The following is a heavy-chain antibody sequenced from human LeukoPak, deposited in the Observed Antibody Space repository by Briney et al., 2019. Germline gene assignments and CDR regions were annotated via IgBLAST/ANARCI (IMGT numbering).Heavy chain of an antibody. CDR1: GFTFSSYS. Sequence: GGSLRLSCAASGFTFSSYSMNWVRQAPGKGLEWVSSISSSSSYIYYADSVKGRFTISRDNAKNSLYLQMNSLRAEDTAVYYCARDQVSGRFLEWLLFLDYWGQGTLVTVSS. J-gene: IGHJ4*02. CDR2: ISSSSSYI. CDR3: ARDQVSGRFLEWLLFLDY. D-gene: IGHD3-3*01. V-gene: IGHV3-21*01.